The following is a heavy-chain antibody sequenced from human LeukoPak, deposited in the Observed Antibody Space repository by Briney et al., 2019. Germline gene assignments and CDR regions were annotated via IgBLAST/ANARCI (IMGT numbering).Heavy chain of an antibody. D-gene: IGHD5-24*01. CDR2: IYYSGST. CDR3: ASIPGWLQLRGYFDY. Sequence: SETLSLTCTVSGGSISSGDYYWSWIRQPPGKGLEWIGYIYYSGSTYYNPSLKSRVTISVDTSKNQFSLKLSSVTAADTAVYYCASIPGWLQLRGYFDYWGQGTLVTVSS. J-gene: IGHJ4*02. V-gene: IGHV4-30-4*08. CDR1: GGSISSGDYY.